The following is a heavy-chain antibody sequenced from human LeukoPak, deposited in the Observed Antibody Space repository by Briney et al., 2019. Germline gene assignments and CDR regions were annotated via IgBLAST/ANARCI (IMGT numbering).Heavy chain of an antibody. J-gene: IGHJ3*02. CDR1: GFTFSSYA. CDR3: ARSGYDFDAFDI. Sequence: GGSLRLSCAASGFTFSSYAMHWVRQPPGKGLVWVSRINSDGSSTSYADSVKGRFTISRDNAKNTLYLQMNSLRAEDTAVYYCARSGYDFDAFDIWGQGTMVTVSS. D-gene: IGHD5-12*01. V-gene: IGHV3-74*01. CDR2: INSDGSST.